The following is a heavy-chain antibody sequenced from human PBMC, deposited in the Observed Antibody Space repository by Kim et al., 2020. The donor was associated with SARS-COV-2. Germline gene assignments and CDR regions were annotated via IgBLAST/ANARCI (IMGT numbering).Heavy chain of an antibody. CDR3: ARKREGMDV. Sequence: NGNTKYSQKSQGRDTITRDTSASTAYMELSSLRSEDTAVYYCARKREGMDVWGKGTTVTVSS. J-gene: IGHJ6*03. V-gene: IGHV1-3*01. CDR2: NGNT.